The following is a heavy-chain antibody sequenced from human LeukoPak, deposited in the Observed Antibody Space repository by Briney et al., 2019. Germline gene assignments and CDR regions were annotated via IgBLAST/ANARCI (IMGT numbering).Heavy chain of an antibody. J-gene: IGHJ4*02. V-gene: IGHV5-51*01. Sequence: GASLKISCKGSGSRFTSYWIAWVRQMPGKGLEWMGIIYTGDSDTRYSPSFQGQVTISADKSISTAYLQWSSLKASDTAMYYCARHSDITVADYWGQGTLVTVSS. CDR3: ARHSDITVADY. CDR1: GSRFTSYW. D-gene: IGHD6-19*01. CDR2: IYTGDSDT.